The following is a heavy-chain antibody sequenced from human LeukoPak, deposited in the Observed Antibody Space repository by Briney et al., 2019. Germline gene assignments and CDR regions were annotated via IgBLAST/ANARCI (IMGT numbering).Heavy chain of an antibody. Sequence: SETLSLTCSVSGASISSFHWSWIRQSPGMGLEWIGFIHSSGSTNYNPSLKSRVTMSADTSKNQFSLKLTSVTAADTAVYYCARGYYDSSGYSNTFDMWGQGTMVTVSS. CDR1: GASISSFH. D-gene: IGHD3-22*01. CDR3: ARGYYDSSGYSNTFDM. V-gene: IGHV4-59*01. CDR2: IHSSGST. J-gene: IGHJ3*02.